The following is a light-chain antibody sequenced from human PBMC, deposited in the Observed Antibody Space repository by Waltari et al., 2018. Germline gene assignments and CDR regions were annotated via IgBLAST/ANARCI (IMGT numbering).Light chain of an antibody. J-gene: IGKJ1*01. Sequence: DIQMTQSPSSLSASVGDYVSITCRTSQSVSTSLNWYRQQAGRPPKLLSYSASTLQSGVPRRFRGSGSGTDFTLTITGLEPEDFATYYCHQTDSAPETFGQGTKVEV. V-gene: IGKV1-39*01. CDR3: HQTDSAPET. CDR2: SAS. CDR1: QSVSTS.